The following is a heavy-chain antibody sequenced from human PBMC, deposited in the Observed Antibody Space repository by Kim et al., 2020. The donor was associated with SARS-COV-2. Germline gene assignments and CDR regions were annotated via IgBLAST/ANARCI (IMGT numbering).Heavy chain of an antibody. CDR1: GGTFSSYA. J-gene: IGHJ6*02. CDR2: IIPIFGTA. CDR3: ARVKLSLLVPAAEGYYYYGMDV. V-gene: IGHV1-69*13. D-gene: IGHD2-2*01. Sequence: SVKVSCKASGGTFSSYAISWVRQAPGQGLEWMGGIIPIFGTANYAQKFQGRVTITADESTSTAYMELSSLRSEDTAVYYCARVKLSLLVPAAEGYYYYGMDVWGQGTTVTVSS.